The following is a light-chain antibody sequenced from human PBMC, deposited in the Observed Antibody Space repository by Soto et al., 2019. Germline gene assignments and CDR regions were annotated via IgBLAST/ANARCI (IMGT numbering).Light chain of an antibody. CDR3: MQGTYRRT. CDR2: RVS. Sequence: DIVMTQSPLSLPVTLGQPASISCRSSQSLVHSDGNTYLNWFQQRPGQSPRRLIYRVSHRDAGVPDRFSGSGSATDFTLKISRVEAEDVGVYYCMQGTYRRTFGQGTKVEIK. CDR1: QSLVHSDGNTY. J-gene: IGKJ1*01. V-gene: IGKV2-30*02.